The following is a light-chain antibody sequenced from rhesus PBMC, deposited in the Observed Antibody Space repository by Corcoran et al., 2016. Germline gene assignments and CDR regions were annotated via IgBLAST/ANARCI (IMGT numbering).Light chain of an antibody. CDR3: QQSYGSPFT. Sequence: DIQMTQSPSSLSVTVGDRVAITCWTSENVHNYLNWYQQKPGQAPKLLIYKASTLETGVPSRFSGSGSWSAYTFPFSSLESEDFATYYCQQSYGSPFTFGPGTKVDIK. V-gene: IGKV1-74*01. CDR1: ENVHNY. CDR2: KAS. J-gene: IGKJ3*01.